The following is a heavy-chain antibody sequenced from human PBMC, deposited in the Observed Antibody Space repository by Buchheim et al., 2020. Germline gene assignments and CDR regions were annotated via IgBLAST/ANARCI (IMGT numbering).Heavy chain of an antibody. J-gene: IGHJ4*02. Sequence: EVQLLESGGGLVQPGGSLRLSCAASGFTFSSYAMSWVRQAPGKGLEWVSAISGSGGSTYYADSVKGRLTVSRDDAKNSLYLEMSSLRAEDTAVYYCARDLTGGHNYVTNQWGQGAL. V-gene: IGHV3-23*01. CDR2: ISGSGGST. CDR1: GFTFSSYA. D-gene: IGHD5-18*01. CDR3: ARDLTGGHNYVTNQ.